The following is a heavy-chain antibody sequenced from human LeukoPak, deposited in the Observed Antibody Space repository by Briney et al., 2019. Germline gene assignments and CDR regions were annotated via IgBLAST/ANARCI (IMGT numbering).Heavy chain of an antibody. V-gene: IGHV3-30*18. CDR3: AKDGSQL. D-gene: IGHD1-1*01. J-gene: IGHJ4*02. Sequence: GGSLRLSCAASGFTFSSYGMHWVRQAPGKGLEWVAVISYDGSNKYYADSVKGRFTISRDNSKNTLYLQMNSLRAEDTAVYYCAKDGSQLWGQGTLVTVSS. CDR1: GFTFSSYG. CDR2: ISYDGSNK.